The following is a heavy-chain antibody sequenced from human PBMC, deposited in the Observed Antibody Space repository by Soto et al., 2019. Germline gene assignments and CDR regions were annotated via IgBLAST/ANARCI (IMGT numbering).Heavy chain of an antibody. D-gene: IGHD5-12*01. CDR3: AKGGGYDPKLFDY. V-gene: IGHV3-23*01. J-gene: IGHJ4*02. CDR1: GFTFSSYA. Sequence: EVQLLESGGGLVQPGGSLRLSCVASGFTFSSYAMSWVRQAPGKGLEWVSAISGSGGSTYYADSVKGRFTISRDNSKNTLYLQMNSLRAEDTAVYYCAKGGGYDPKLFDYWGQGTLVTVSS. CDR2: ISGSGGST.